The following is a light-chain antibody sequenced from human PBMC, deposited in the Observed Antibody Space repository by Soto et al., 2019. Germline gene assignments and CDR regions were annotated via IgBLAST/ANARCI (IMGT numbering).Light chain of an antibody. Sequence: EIVLTQSPATLSLSPGERATLSCRASQSVSNFLAWYQQKPGQAPRLLISDASNRATGIPGRFSGSGSGTDFSLTISSLEPEDFAVYYCQHRCNWPWTFGQGPKVEIK. CDR1: QSVSNF. CDR3: QHRCNWPWT. CDR2: DAS. V-gene: IGKV3-11*01. J-gene: IGKJ1*01.